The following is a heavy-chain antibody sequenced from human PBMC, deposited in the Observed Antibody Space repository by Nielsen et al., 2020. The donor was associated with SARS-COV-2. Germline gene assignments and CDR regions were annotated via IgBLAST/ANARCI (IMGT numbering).Heavy chain of an antibody. V-gene: IGHV4-39*07. J-gene: IGHJ6*02. Sequence: CQAPGKGLEWIGSIYYSGSTYYNPSLKSRVTISVDTSKNQFSLKLSSVTAADTAVYYCASTYYDFWSGYYTGSDYYYYYGMDVWGQGTTVTVSS. D-gene: IGHD3-3*01. CDR2: IYYSGST. CDR3: ASTYYDFWSGYYTGSDYYYYYGMDV.